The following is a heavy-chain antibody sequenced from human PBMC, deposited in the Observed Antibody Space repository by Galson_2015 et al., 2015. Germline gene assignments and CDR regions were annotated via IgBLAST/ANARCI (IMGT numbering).Heavy chain of an antibody. CDR2: ISYDGSNK. D-gene: IGHD5-18*01. J-gene: IGHJ4*02. CDR1: GFTFSSYG. CDR3: ARDLYIQLWPVGIAREALFFDY. Sequence: SLRLSCAASGFTFSSYGMHWVRQAPGKGLEWVAVISYDGSNKYYADSVKGRFTISRDNSKNTLYLQMNSLRAEDTAVYYCARDLYIQLWPVGIAREALFFDYWGQGTLVTVSS. V-gene: IGHV3-30*03.